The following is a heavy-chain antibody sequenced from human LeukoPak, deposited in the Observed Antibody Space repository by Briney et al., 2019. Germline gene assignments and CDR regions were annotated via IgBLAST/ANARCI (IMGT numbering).Heavy chain of an antibody. D-gene: IGHD6-19*01. CDR3: ARQWLVNG. J-gene: IGHJ4*02. V-gene: IGHV3-23*01. Sequence: GGSLRLSCAASGFTFNNYAMNWVRQAPGKGLEWVSSISESGGTTDYADSVKGRFTISRDNSKNTLYLQMNSLRAEDTAVYYCARQWLVNGWGQGTLVTVSS. CDR2: ISESGGTT. CDR1: GFTFNNYA.